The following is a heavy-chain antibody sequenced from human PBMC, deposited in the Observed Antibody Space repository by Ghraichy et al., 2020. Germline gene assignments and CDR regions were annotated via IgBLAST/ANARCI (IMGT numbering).Heavy chain of an antibody. V-gene: IGHV4-61*01. CDR3: ATRPRDNYYDSRGFDP. CDR1: GGSVSSGSYY. CDR2: IYYSGST. Sequence: SETLSLTCTVSGGSVSSGSYYWSWIRQPPGKGLEWIGYIYYSGSTNYNPSLKSRVTISVDKSKNQFSLKLSSVTAADTAVYYCATRPRDNYYDSRGFDPWGQGTLVTVSS. D-gene: IGHD3-22*01. J-gene: IGHJ5*02.